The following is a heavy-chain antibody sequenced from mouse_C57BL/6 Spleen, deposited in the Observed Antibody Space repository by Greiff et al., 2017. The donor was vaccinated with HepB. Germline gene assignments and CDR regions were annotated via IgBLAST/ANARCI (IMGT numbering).Heavy chain of an antibody. CDR3: ARGDYYGSSFAY. Sequence: VHLVESGPGLVQPSQSLSITCTVSGFSLTSYGVHWVRQSPGKGLEWLGVIWSGGSTDYNAAFISRLSISKDNSKSQVFFKMNSLQADDTAIYYCARGDYYGSSFAYWGQGTLVTVSA. D-gene: IGHD1-1*01. CDR2: IWSGGST. CDR1: GFSLTSYG. J-gene: IGHJ3*01. V-gene: IGHV2-2*01.